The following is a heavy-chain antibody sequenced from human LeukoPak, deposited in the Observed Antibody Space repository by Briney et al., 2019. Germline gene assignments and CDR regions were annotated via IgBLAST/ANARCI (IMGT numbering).Heavy chain of an antibody. D-gene: IGHD3-10*01. J-gene: IGHJ4*02. CDR2: ISGSGDNT. Sequence: GGSLRLSCAASGFTFSSYAMSWVRQAPGKGLEWVSGISGSGDNTYYADSVKGRFTISRDNSKNTLYVQVNSLGTEDTAVYYCAKDADSGSYYTYFDYWGQGTLVTVSS. CDR3: AKDADSGSYYTYFDY. CDR1: GFTFSSYA. V-gene: IGHV3-23*01.